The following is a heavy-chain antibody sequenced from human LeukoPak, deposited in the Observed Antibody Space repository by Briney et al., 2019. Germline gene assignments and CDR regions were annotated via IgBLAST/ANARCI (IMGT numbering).Heavy chain of an antibody. CDR1: GGTFSSYA. CDR3: ARKSAYDILTGYLDY. V-gene: IGHV1-69*01. J-gene: IGHJ4*02. D-gene: IGHD3-9*01. Sequence: SVKVSCKASGGTFSSYAISWVRQAPGQGLEWMGGIIPIFGTANYAQKFQGRVTITADESTSTAYMELSSLRSEDTAVYYCARKSAYDILTGYLDYWGQGTLVTVSS. CDR2: IIPIFGTA.